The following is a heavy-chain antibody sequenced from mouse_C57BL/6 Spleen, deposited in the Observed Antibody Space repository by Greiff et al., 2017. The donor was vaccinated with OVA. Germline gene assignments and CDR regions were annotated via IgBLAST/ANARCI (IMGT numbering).Heavy chain of an antibody. CDR2: IAPNSGGT. CDR3: ARSNYEDYAMDY. D-gene: IGHD2-5*01. Sequence: VQLQQSGAELVKPGASVKLSCKASGYTFTSYWMHWVKQRPGRGLEWIGRIAPNSGGTKYNEKFKSKATLTVDKPSSTAYMQLSSLTSEDSAVYYCARSNYEDYAMDYWGQGTSVTVSS. V-gene: IGHV1-72*01. CDR1: GYTFTSYW. J-gene: IGHJ4*01.